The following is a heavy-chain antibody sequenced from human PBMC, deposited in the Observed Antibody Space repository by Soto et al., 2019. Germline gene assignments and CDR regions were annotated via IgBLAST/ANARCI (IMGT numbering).Heavy chain of an antibody. D-gene: IGHD3-22*01. Sequence: EVQILESGGGLVQPGGSLRLSCAASGFTFSSYAMYWVRQAPGKGLAWISGISDSGTGTYYADYVKGRFTISRDNFKNTMYQQKKSLRAEDTAVYYCAKDHTVVIRDALHIWGQGTMVNVSS. V-gene: IGHV3-23*01. CDR1: GFTFSSYA. CDR2: ISDSGTGT. CDR3: AKDHTVVIRDALHI. J-gene: IGHJ3*02.